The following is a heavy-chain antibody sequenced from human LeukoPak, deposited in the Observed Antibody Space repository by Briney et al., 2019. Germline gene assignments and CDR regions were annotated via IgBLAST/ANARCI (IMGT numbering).Heavy chain of an antibody. CDR1: GFTFSTFP. J-gene: IGHJ4*02. CDR2: LSGDGSDT. Sequence: GGSLRLSCQASGFTFSTFPMSWVRQAPGKGLEWVSTLSGDGSDTHYADSVKGRFTISRDNSKNTLYVQMNSLRAEDTAVYYCAKGHYYGSGSLDYWGQGTLVTVSS. D-gene: IGHD3-10*01. CDR3: AKGHYYGSGSLDY. V-gene: IGHV3-23*01.